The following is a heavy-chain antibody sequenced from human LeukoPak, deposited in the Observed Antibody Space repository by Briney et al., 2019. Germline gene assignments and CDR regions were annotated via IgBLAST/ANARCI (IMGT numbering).Heavy chain of an antibody. J-gene: IGHJ2*01. Sequence: GGSLRLSCAASGFTFSDHYMDWVRQAPGKGLEWVGRTRNKANSYTTEYAASVKGRFTISRDDSKNSLYLQMNSLKTEDTAVYYCVRVGYCAGSSCYSKGKDWYFDLWGRGTLVTVSS. CDR1: GFTFSDHY. V-gene: IGHV3-72*01. D-gene: IGHD2-15*01. CDR3: VRVGYCAGSSCYSKGKDWYFDL. CDR2: TRNKANSYTT.